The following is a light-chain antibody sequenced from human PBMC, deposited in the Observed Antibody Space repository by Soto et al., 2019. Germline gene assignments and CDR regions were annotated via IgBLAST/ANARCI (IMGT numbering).Light chain of an antibody. CDR3: QQYNNWPLT. CDR2: GAS. V-gene: IGKV3-15*01. CDR1: QGITSY. J-gene: IGKJ4*01. Sequence: ELLLTQSPASLSLSPGERATLSSRASQGITSYLAWYQQKPGKAPSLLIYGASTLQSGVPSRFSGSGSGTEFTLTISSLQSEDFAVYYCQQYNNWPLTFGGGTKVDIK.